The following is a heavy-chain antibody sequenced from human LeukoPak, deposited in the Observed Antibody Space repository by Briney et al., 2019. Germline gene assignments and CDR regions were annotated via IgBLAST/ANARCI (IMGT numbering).Heavy chain of an antibody. D-gene: IGHD3-22*01. CDR1: GFTFSSYS. V-gene: IGHV3-21*01. CDR3: ARDRDYYDSSGYFTSPFDY. CDR2: ISSSSSYL. J-gene: IGHJ4*02. Sequence: PGGSLRLSCAASGFTFSSYSMNWVRQAPGKGPEWVSSISSSSSYLYYADSVKGRFTISRDNAKNSLYLQMNSLRAEDTAVYYCARDRDYYDSSGYFTSPFDYWGQGTLVTVSS.